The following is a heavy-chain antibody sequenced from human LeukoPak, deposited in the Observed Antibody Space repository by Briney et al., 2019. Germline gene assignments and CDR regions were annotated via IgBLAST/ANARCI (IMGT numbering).Heavy chain of an antibody. CDR1: GYSFTSYW. CDR3: ASPYSSGWPKNDDAFDI. CDR2: IYPGDSDT. Sequence: GESLTISCKGSGYSFTSYWIGWVRQMPGKGLEWMGIIYPGDSDTRYSPSFQGQVTTSADKSISTAYLQWSSLKASDTAMYYCASPYSSGWPKNDDAFDIWGQGTMVTVSS. V-gene: IGHV5-51*03. J-gene: IGHJ3*02. D-gene: IGHD6-19*01.